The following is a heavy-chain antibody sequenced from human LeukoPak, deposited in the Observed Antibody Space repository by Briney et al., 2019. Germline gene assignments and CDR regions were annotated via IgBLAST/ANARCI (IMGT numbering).Heavy chain of an antibody. J-gene: IGHJ4*02. D-gene: IGHD3-22*01. CDR2: INPNSGGT. CDR3: ARVGYYESSGYYEY. CDR1: GYTFTTYY. Sequence: ASVKVSCKASGYTFTTYYMHWVRQAPGQGLEWMGRINPNSGGTNYAQKFQGRVTMTRDTSISTVYMELSRLRSDDTAVYYCARVGYYESSGYYEYWGQGTLVTVSS. V-gene: IGHV1-2*06.